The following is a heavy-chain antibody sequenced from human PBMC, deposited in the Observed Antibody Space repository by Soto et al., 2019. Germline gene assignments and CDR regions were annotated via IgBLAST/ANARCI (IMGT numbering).Heavy chain of an antibody. Sequence: SLRLSCAASGFTFSSYAMHWVRQAPGKGLEWVAVISYDGSNKYYADSVKGRFTISRDNSKNTLYLQMNSLRAEDTAVYYCARDEIVGATYFDYWGQGTLVTVSS. D-gene: IGHD1-26*01. J-gene: IGHJ4*02. CDR1: GFTFSSYA. CDR3: ARDEIVGATYFDY. V-gene: IGHV3-30-3*01. CDR2: ISYDGSNK.